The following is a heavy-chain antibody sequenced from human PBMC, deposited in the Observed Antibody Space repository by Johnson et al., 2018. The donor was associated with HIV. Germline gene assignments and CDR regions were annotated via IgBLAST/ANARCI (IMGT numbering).Heavy chain of an antibody. CDR3: AKDERQMGGWSHAFDI. D-gene: IGHD3-16*01. J-gene: IGHJ3*02. Sequence: QVQLVESGGGVVQPGGSLRLSCAASGFTFSSYGMHWVRQAPGKGLEWVSFIRYDGSNKYYADSVKGRFTISRDNSKNTLYLQMNSLRAEDTAVYYCAKDERQMGGWSHAFDIWGQGTMGTVSS. CDR1: GFTFSSYG. V-gene: IGHV3-30*02. CDR2: IRYDGSNK.